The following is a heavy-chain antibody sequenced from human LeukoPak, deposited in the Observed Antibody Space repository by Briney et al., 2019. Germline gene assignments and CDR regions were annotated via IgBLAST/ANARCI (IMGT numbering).Heavy chain of an antibody. CDR2: INHSGST. J-gene: IGHJ4*02. Sequence: PSETLSLTCAVYGGSFSGYYWSWIRQPPGKGLEWVGEINHSGSTNYNPSLKSRVTISVDTSKNQFSLKLSSVTAADTAVYYCAAGTYESSVWGQGTLVTVSS. CDR1: GGSFSGYY. V-gene: IGHV4-34*01. CDR3: AAGTYESSV. D-gene: IGHD6-13*01.